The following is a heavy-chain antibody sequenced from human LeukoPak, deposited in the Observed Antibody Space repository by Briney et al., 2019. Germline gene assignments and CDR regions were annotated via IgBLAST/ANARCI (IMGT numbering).Heavy chain of an antibody. CDR1: GGSISSHY. Sequence: PSETLSLTCTVSGGSISSHYWSWLRQPPGKGLEWLAYLYDSVRTKDNPSLKGRVTLSADTSKNQHSLRLSSVTAADTAVYYCATIKRGDIYGYFDFWGQGILVTVSS. D-gene: IGHD5-18*01. V-gene: IGHV4-59*11. CDR2: LYDSVRT. CDR3: ATIKRGDIYGYFDF. J-gene: IGHJ4*02.